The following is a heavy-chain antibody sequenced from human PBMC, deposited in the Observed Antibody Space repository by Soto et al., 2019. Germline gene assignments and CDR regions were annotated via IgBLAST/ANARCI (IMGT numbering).Heavy chain of an antibody. D-gene: IGHD3-16*02. CDR1: GVSISDYY. CDR3: ERDLGAWGSYRFDS. CDR2: VHSSGST. V-gene: IGHV4-4*07. Sequence: SETLALTGTVSGVSISDYYWSWIRQSAGKGLEWIWRVHSSGSTNYNPALKSRVTMSVDTSKNQFSVKLKSVTAADTAVYYSERDLGAWGSYRFDSCAQGTPVTVSS. J-gene: IGHJ4*02.